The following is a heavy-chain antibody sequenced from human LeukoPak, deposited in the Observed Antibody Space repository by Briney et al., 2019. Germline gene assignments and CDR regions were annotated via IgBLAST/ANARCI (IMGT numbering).Heavy chain of an antibody. CDR1: GLTFRNYW. CDR3: ARVVHQLRDQYYFDD. J-gene: IGHJ4*02. CDR2: IKEDGSEK. V-gene: IGHV3-7*01. Sequence: GRSLRLSCAASGLTFRNYWMSWVRQAPGKGLEWVANIKEDGSEKYYVDSVKGRFTISRDNGKSSLYLQMNSLRAEDTAVYYCARVVHQLRDQYYFDDWGQGTLVTVSS. D-gene: IGHD2-2*01.